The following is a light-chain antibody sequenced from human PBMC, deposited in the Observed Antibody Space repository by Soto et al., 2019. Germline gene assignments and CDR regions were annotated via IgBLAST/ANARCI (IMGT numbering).Light chain of an antibody. CDR3: NSFTSTSALFL. J-gene: IGLJ2*01. CDR2: EVN. Sequence: QSVVTQPASVSGSPGQSITISCTGTSSDVGGYDYVSWYQQYPGKAPRLIIYEVNNRPSGVSDRFSGSKSGNTASLTISGLRAEDVGDYFCNSFTSTSALFLFGGGTKLTVL. V-gene: IGLV2-14*01. CDR1: SSDVGGYDY.